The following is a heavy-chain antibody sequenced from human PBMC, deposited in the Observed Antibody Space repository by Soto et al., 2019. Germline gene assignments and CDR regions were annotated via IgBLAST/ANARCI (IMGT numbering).Heavy chain of an antibody. CDR1: GGSISSSSYY. V-gene: IGHV4-39*01. CDR3: ARRWFGEFDAGMDV. Sequence: QLQLQESGPGLVKPSDTLSLTCTVSGGSISSSSYYWGWIRQPPGKGLEWIGSIYYSGSTYYNPSLKIRVTISVDTSKNQFSLKLSSVSAADTAVYYCARRWFGEFDAGMDVWGQGTTVTVSS. D-gene: IGHD3-10*01. CDR2: IYYSGST. J-gene: IGHJ6*02.